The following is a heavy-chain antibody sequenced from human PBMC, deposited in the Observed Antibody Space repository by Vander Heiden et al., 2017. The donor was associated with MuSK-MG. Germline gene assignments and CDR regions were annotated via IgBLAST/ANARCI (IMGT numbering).Heavy chain of an antibody. CDR2: ISSSGSTL. D-gene: IGHD3-22*01. Sequence: EVQLVECGGGLVQPGGSLRLSCAASGITFSSYEMYWVRQAPGKGLEWFSYISSSGSTLYYAVAVKGRFTISRDNAKNALYLQMQSMRSEDTAVYYSAIGGVDSSGYRFGYWVEGTLVAVYS. J-gene: IGHJ4*02. CDR1: GITFSSYE. CDR3: AIGGVDSSGYRFGY. V-gene: IGHV3-48*03.